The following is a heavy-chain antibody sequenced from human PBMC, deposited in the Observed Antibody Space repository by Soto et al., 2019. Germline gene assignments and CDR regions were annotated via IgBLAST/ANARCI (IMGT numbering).Heavy chain of an antibody. D-gene: IGHD6-25*01. J-gene: IGHJ1*01. CDR2: IYYSGST. Sequence: KASETLSLTCSVSGCSINSYYWSWIRQPPGKGLEWIANIYYSGSTSYNPSLKSRVTISVDTSQNQFSLKLSSVTAADTAVYYCASKGSGCHASGLAPRAQGTLVPVSS. CDR3: ASKGSGCHASGLAP. CDR1: GCSINSYY. V-gene: IGHV4-59*08.